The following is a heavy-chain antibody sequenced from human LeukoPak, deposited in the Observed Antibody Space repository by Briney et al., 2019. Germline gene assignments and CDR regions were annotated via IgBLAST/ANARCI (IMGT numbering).Heavy chain of an antibody. V-gene: IGHV3-48*03. J-gene: IGHJ4*02. CDR3: TSLGT. CDR2: ISSGDSVI. CDR1: GFTFSTYE. Sequence: HSGGSLRLSCAASGFTFSTYEMHWVRQAPGKGLEWISYISSGDSVIYYADSVKGRLTISRDNAKNSLYLQMDSLRVEDTAVYYCTSLGTWGQGTLVTVSS. D-gene: IGHD3-16*01.